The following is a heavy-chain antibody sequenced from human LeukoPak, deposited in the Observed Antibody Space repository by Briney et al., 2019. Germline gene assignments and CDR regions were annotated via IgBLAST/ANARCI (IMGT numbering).Heavy chain of an antibody. CDR2: LSGGGGVT. D-gene: IGHD1-26*01. CDR3: AKVVGV. Sequence: GGSLRLSCAASGFTFSNYAMTWLRQAPGKGLEWISTLSGGGGVTYYADSVKGRFTISRDNSKNTLYLQVNSLRAEDTAVYYCAKVVGVWGQVTMVTVSS. J-gene: IGHJ3*01. V-gene: IGHV3-23*01. CDR1: GFTFSNYA.